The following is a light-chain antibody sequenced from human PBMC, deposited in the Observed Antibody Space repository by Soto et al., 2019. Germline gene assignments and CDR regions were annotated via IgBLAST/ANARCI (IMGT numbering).Light chain of an antibody. CDR1: ERIYSAY. Sequence: TQCPGTLSLSRGERATLSCRASERIYSAYLGWYQQKPGKAPRLLIYDASSLESWVPSRFSGSGSGTEFTLTISSLQSEDFATYYCQQYKSFWTFGQGTKVDIK. V-gene: IGKV1-5*01. CDR3: QQYKSFWT. J-gene: IGKJ1*01. CDR2: DAS.